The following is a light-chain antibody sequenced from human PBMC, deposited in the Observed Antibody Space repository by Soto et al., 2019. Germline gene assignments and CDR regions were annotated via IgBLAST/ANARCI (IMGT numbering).Light chain of an antibody. CDR1: QSISNSY. V-gene: IGKV3-20*01. CDR2: AAS. J-gene: IGKJ1*01. Sequence: EIVLTQSPGTLSLSPGERATLSCRASQSISNSYLAWYQHKPGQAPRLLIYAASSRATGIPDRFSGSGSGTDFTLTISRLEPEDSAVYYCQQYGSSRWTFGQGTKVDIK. CDR3: QQYGSSRWT.